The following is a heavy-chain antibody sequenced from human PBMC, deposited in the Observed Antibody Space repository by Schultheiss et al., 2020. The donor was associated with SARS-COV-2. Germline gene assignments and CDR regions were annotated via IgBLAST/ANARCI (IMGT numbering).Heavy chain of an antibody. CDR3: ARDLGCDY. Sequence: GESLKISCAASGFTFSSYAMSWVRQAPGKGLEWVSAISGSGGSTGYADSVKGRITISRDNLKNTVYLQMNSLRAEDTAVYYCARDLGCDYWGQGTLVTVSS. D-gene: IGHD6-19*01. CDR2: ISGSGGST. V-gene: IGHV3-23*01. CDR1: GFTFSSYA. J-gene: IGHJ4*02.